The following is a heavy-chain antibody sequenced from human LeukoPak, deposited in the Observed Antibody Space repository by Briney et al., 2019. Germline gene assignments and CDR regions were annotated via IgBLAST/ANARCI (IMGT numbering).Heavy chain of an antibody. V-gene: IGHV3-74*01. CDR3: ARVLVAYCGGDCYSAVDY. CDR2: INSDGSST. CDR1: GFTFSSYW. J-gene: IGHJ4*02. Sequence: PGGSLRLSCAASGFTFSSYWMHWVRQAPGKGLVWVSRINSDGSSTRYADSVKGRFTISRDNAKNKLYLQMNSLTAEDTAVYYCARVLVAYCGGDCYSAVDYWGQGTPVTVSS. D-gene: IGHD2-21*02.